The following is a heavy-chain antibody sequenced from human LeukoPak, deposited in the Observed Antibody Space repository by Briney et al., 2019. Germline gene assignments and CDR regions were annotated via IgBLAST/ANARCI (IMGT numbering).Heavy chain of an antibody. Sequence: SETLSLTCAVYGGSFSGYYWSWIRQPPGKGLEWIGEINRSGSTNYNPSLKSRVTISVDTSKNQFSLKLSSVTAADTAVYYCARGPFGDSGYSYYYYYMDVWGKGTTVTVSS. CDR2: INRSGST. J-gene: IGHJ6*03. CDR3: ARGPFGDSGYSYYYYYMDV. D-gene: IGHD5-12*01. V-gene: IGHV4-34*01. CDR1: GGSFSGYY.